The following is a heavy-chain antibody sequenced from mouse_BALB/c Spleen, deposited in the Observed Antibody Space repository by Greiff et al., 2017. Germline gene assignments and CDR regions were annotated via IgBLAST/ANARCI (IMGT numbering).Heavy chain of an antibody. V-gene: IGHV2-9*02. Sequence: VQGVESGPGLVAPSQSLSITCTVSGFSLTSYGVHWVRQPPGKGLEWLGVIWAGGSTNYNSALMSRLSISKDNSKSQVFLKMNSLQTDDTAMYYCARDHDYDWFAYWGQGTLVTVSA. CDR1: GFSLTSYG. CDR2: IWAGGST. J-gene: IGHJ3*01. CDR3: ARDHDYDWFAY. D-gene: IGHD2-4*01.